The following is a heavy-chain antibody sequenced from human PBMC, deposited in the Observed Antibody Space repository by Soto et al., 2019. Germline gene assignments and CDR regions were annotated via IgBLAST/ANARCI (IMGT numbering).Heavy chain of an antibody. CDR3: ASGPYGDIAFDI. Sequence: GGSLRLSCAASGFTFSSYSMNWVRQAPGKGLEWVSSISSSSSYIYYADSVKGRFTISRDNAKNSLYLQMNSLRAEDTAVYYCASGPYGDIAFDIWGQGTMVTVSS. CDR1: GFTFSSYS. D-gene: IGHD4-17*01. V-gene: IGHV3-21*01. CDR2: ISSSSSYI. J-gene: IGHJ3*02.